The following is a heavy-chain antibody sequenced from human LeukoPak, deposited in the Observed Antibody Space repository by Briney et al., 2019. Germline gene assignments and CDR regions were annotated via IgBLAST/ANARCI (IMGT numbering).Heavy chain of an antibody. CDR3: ARAYVVPAAHNWFDP. CDR2: IYHSGST. V-gene: IGHV4-4*02. Sequence: PSGTLSLTCAVSGGSISSSNWWSWVRQPPGKGLEWIGEIYHSGSTNYNPSLKSRVTISVDKSKNQFSLQLSSVTAADTAVYYCARAYVVPAAHNWFDPWGQGTLVTVSS. D-gene: IGHD2-2*01. CDR1: GGSISSSNW. J-gene: IGHJ5*02.